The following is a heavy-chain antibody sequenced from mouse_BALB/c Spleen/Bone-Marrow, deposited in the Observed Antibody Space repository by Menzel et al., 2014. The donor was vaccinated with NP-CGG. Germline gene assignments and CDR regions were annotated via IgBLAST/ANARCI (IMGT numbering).Heavy chain of an antibody. Sequence: QVQLQQSGPGLVAPSQSLSITCSVSGFSLTSYGVHWVRQPPGKGLEWLVVIWSDGSTTYNSALKSRLVISKDNSKSQVFLKLNSLQTDDTAMYYCARRGDYDEGYAMDYWGQGTSVTVSS. CDR1: GFSLTSYG. D-gene: IGHD2-4*01. V-gene: IGHV2-6*02. CDR3: ARRGDYDEGYAMDY. CDR2: IWSDGST. J-gene: IGHJ4*01.